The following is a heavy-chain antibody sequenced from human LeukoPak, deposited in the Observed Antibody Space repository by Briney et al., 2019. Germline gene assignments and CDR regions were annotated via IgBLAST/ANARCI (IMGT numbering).Heavy chain of an antibody. J-gene: IGHJ4*02. CDR2: ISYDGSNK. D-gene: IGHD5-18*01. V-gene: IGHV3-30*18. CDR1: RFTFNNYG. Sequence: GGSLRLSCAGSRFTFNNYGMHWVRQAPGKGLEWVAVISYDGSNKYYADSVKGRFTISRDDSKNTLYLQMNSLRPEDTAVYYCAKSIYSGGGYTYGSFDYWGQGTLVTVSS. CDR3: AKSIYSGGGYTYGSFDY.